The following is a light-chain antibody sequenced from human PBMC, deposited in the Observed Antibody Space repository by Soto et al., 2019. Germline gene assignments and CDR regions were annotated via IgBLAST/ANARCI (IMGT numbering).Light chain of an antibody. Sequence: DIVMTQSPDSLAVSLGERATINCKSSQSVLYSSNNKNYLAWYQQKPGQPPKLLLYWASTGESRVPDRFSGSGSGTDFTLTISSLQAEDVAVYYCHHYYSTPLTFSGGTKVEIK. V-gene: IGKV4-1*01. CDR2: WAS. CDR3: HHYYSTPLT. J-gene: IGKJ4*01. CDR1: QSVLYSSNNKNY.